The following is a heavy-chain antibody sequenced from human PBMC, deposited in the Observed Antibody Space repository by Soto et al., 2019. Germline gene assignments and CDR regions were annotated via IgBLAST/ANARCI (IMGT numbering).Heavy chain of an antibody. CDR1: GFTVSNNY. CDR3: ATHPGGGGY. D-gene: IGHD3-10*01. J-gene: IGHJ4*02. Sequence: EVQLVESGGGLIQPGGSLRLSCAVSGFTVSNNYMSWVRQAPGKGLEGVSVYSGGYTAYGDSVKGRFTISRDNSKNTLYLQKKARRAAAPAFFSCATHPGGGGYWGQGTLVTVSS. CDR2: YSGGYT. V-gene: IGHV3-53*01.